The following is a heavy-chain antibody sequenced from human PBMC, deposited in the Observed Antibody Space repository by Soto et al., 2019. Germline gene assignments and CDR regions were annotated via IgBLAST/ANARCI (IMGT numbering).Heavy chain of an antibody. CDR1: CGSVISGSYY. CDR2: IYYSGST. Sequence: SETLSLTCTFSCGSVISGSYYWSWIRQPPGKGLEWIGYIYYSGSTNYNPSLKSRVTISVDTSKNQFSLKLSSVTAADTAVYYCAREVVLAVAGTTGDYYYGMDVWGQGTTVTVSS. J-gene: IGHJ6*02. D-gene: IGHD6-19*01. CDR3: AREVVLAVAGTTGDYYYGMDV. V-gene: IGHV4-61*01.